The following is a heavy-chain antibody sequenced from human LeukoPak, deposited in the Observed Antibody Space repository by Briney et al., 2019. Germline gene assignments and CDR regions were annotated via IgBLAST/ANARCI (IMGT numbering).Heavy chain of an antibody. CDR2: ISYDGSNK. J-gene: IGHJ4*02. V-gene: IGHV3-30-3*01. Sequence: GRSMRLSCAASGFTFSSYAMHWVRQAPGKGLEWVAVISYDGSNKYYADPVKGRFTISRDNSKNTLYLQMNSLRAEDTAVYYCAKETSGGDCFDYWGQGTLVTVSS. CDR3: AKETSGGDCFDY. CDR1: GFTFSSYA.